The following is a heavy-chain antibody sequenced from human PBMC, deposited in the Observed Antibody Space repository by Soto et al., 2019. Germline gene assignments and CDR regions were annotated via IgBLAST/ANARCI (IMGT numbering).Heavy chain of an antibody. CDR2: IYYSGST. CDR1: GGSISSSSYY. D-gene: IGHD3-9*01. CDR3: ARHDNDIKKGGNWFDP. Sequence: SETLSLTCTVSGGSISSSSYYWGWIRQPPGKGLEWIGSIYYSGSTYYNPSLKSRVTISVDTSKNQFSLKLSSVTAADTAVYYCARHDNDIKKGGNWFDPWGQGTLVTVSS. V-gene: IGHV4-39*01. J-gene: IGHJ5*02.